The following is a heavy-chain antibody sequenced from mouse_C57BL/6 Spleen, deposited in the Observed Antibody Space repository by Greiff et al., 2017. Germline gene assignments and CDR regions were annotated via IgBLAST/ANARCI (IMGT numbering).Heavy chain of an antibody. CDR3: ARDATMITNYFDY. V-gene: IGHV5-4*01. CDR1: GFTFSSYA. J-gene: IGHJ2*01. D-gene: IGHD2-4*01. Sequence: EVNVVESGGGLVKPGGSLKLSCAASGFTFSSYAMSWVRQTPEKRLEWVATISDGGSYTYYPDNVKGRFTISRDNAKNNLYLQMSHLKSEDTAMYYCARDATMITNYFDYWGQGTTLTVSS. CDR2: ISDGGSYT.